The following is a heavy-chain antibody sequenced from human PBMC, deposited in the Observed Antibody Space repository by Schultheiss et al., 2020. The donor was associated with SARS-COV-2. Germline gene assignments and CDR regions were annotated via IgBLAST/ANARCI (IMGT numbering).Heavy chain of an antibody. CDR3: AREGTADTAMVLGYYMDV. D-gene: IGHD5-18*01. J-gene: IGHJ6*03. Sequence: GGSLRLSCAASGFTFRNYWMHWVRQAPGKGLEWVSSISSSSSYIYYADSVKGRFTISRDNAKNSLYLQMNSLRAEDTAVYYCAREGTADTAMVLGYYMDVWGKGTTVTVSS. CDR1: GFTFRNYW. CDR2: ISSSSSYI. V-gene: IGHV3-21*01.